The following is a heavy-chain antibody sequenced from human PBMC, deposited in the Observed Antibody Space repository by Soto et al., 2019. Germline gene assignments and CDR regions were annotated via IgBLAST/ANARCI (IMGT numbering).Heavy chain of an antibody. V-gene: IGHV3-23*01. CDR2: VTANGGST. D-gene: IGHD3-3*01. J-gene: IGHJ4*02. Sequence: GGSLRLSCAATGFTFSVYAMTWVRQAPGKGLEWVSAVTANGGSTYSADSVKGRFTISRDNSKNTLFLQMNSLRADDTAMYYCARWSYLDYWGQGTRVTVSS. CDR1: GFTFSVYA. CDR3: ARWSYLDY.